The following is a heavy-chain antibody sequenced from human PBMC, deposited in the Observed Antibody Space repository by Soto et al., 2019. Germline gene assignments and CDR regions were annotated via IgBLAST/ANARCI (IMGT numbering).Heavy chain of an antibody. V-gene: IGHV4-34*01. Sequence: SETLSLTCAVYGGSFSGYYWDWIRQPPGKGLEWIGEINHRGSTNYNPSLKSRVTISVDTSKNQFSLKLSSVTAADTAVYYCARHSAAYYYDSSLDYWGQGTLVTVSS. CDR3: ARHSAAYYYDSSLDY. CDR1: GGSFSGYY. D-gene: IGHD3-22*01. CDR2: INHRGST. J-gene: IGHJ4*02.